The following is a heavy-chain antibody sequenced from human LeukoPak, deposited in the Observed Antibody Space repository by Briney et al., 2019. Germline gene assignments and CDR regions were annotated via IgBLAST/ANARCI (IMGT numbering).Heavy chain of an antibody. J-gene: IGHJ4*02. CDR3: ARGVSYDFWSGTGY. CDR1: GFTFRSYA. D-gene: IGHD3-3*01. CDR2: ISYDGNNK. Sequence: PGGSLRLSCAASGFTFRSYALHWVRQAPGKGLEWVAVISYDGNNKYYADSVKGRFTISRDNSENTLNLQMNSLRAEDTAVYYCARGVSYDFWSGTGYWGQGTQVTVSS. V-gene: IGHV3-30-3*01.